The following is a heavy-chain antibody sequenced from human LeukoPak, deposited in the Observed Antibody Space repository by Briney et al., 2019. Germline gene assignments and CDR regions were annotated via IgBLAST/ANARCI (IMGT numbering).Heavy chain of an antibody. D-gene: IGHD6-13*01. CDR1: IFTFCNHQ. J-gene: IGHJ4*02. CDR2: INTDVGGA. CDR3: VKEIYIRRDSWYDARSTDN. Sequence: GVSVTLSCAASIFTFCNHQMQWLAQRPGKGRVWVTSINTDVGGADYVDSVKGGFSISRDTAKSTLCLHMNSVRDVNTAVYFCVKEIYIRRDSWYDARSTDNWGQGTLVTVSS. V-gene: IGHV3-74*01.